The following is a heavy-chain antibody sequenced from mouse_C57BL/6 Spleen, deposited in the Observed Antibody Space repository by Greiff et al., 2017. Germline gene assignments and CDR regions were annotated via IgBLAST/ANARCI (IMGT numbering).Heavy chain of an antibody. D-gene: IGHD1-1*01. CDR1: GYTFTDYE. CDR2: IDPETGGT. Sequence: QVQLQQSGAELVRPGASVTLSCKASGYTFTDYEMHWVKQTPVHGLEWIGAIDPETGGTAYNQKFKGKAILTADKSSSTAYMGLRSLTSDDSAVYYCTKEVYYYGSRGFAYWGQGTLVTVSA. CDR3: TKEVYYYGSRGFAY. V-gene: IGHV1-15*01. J-gene: IGHJ3*01.